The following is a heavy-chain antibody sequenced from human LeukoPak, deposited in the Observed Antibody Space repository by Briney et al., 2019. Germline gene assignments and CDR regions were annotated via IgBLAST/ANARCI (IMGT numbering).Heavy chain of an antibody. Sequence: GGSLRLSCVASGFSLSGYWMYWVRQAPGKGLEWVSSISSSSSYIYYADSVKGRFTISRDNAKNSLYLQMNSLRAEDTAVYYCARDSGWNYPFDYWGQGTLVTVSS. D-gene: IGHD1-7*01. V-gene: IGHV3-21*01. CDR2: ISSSSSYI. CDR3: ARDSGWNYPFDY. J-gene: IGHJ4*02. CDR1: GFSLSGYW.